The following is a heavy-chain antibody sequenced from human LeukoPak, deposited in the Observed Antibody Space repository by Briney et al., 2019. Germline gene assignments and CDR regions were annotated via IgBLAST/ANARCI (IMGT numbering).Heavy chain of an antibody. V-gene: IGHV3-30-3*01. J-gene: IGHJ4*02. CDR1: GFTFSTYA. Sequence: PGGSLRLSCAASGFTFSTYAMHWARQAPGKGLEWVAVISYDGNKKDYADSVKGRFTISRDDSKNTLYLQMNSLATEDTAMYYCARDNNGDYWGQGTLVTVSS. CDR3: ARDNNGDY. CDR2: ISYDGNKK. D-gene: IGHD1/OR15-1a*01.